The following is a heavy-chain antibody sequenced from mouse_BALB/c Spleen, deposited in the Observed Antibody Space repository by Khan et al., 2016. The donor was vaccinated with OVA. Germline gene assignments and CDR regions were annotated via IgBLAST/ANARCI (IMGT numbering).Heavy chain of an antibody. V-gene: IGHV3-6*02. CDR1: GYSITSGYF. Sequence: EVQLQESGPGLVKPSQSLSLTCSVTGYSITSGYFWNWIRQFPGNKLEWMGYISYGGSNNYNPSLKNRISITRATSKNQFFLTLNSVTTEDTATSYRTSDMTIPGTEACWSQGTLVTVSA. CDR3: TSDMTIPGTEAC. CDR2: ISYGGSN. J-gene: IGHJ3*01. D-gene: IGHD1-1*02.